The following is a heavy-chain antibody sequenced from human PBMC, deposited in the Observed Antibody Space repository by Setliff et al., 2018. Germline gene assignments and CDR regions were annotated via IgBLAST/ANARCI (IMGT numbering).Heavy chain of an antibody. CDR2: INTSGST. V-gene: IGHV4-4*07. D-gene: IGHD3-10*01. Sequence: SETLSLTCTVSGGSISYNYWSWIRQPAGKGLQWIGRINTSGSTKYNPSLKSRVTMSVDTSKNQFSLRLTSVTAADTAVYYCARDRTFYGSGTYTRWFDYWGQGTLVTVSS. CDR3: ARDRTFYGSGTYTRWFDY. J-gene: IGHJ4*02. CDR1: GGSISYNY.